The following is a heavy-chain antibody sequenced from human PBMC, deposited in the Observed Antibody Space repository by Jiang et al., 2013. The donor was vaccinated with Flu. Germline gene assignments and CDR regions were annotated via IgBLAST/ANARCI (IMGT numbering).Heavy chain of an antibody. CDR2: IYYSGTT. Sequence: GPGLVKPSETLSLTSTVSGVSISRSSFYWGWIRQPPGKGLEWIGSIYYSGTTDYNPSLKSRVTISVDTSKNQFSLKLNSVSAADTAVYYFARHCRMTTVTLAAFDLWGQGTVVTVSS. CDR1: GVSISRSSFY. V-gene: IGHV4-39*01. J-gene: IGHJ3*01. CDR3: ARHCRMTTVTLAAFDL. D-gene: IGHD4-17*01.